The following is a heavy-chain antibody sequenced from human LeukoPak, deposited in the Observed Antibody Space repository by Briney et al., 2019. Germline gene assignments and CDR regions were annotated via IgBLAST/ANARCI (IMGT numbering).Heavy chain of an antibody. CDR3: VRGYSNYGYVFDF. V-gene: IGHV3-21*01. D-gene: IGHD4-11*01. Sequence: GESLRLSCAASGFSLSSHSMNRVRQAPGKGLEWVSSISSSSSYIYYAESVKGRVTVSRDNAKKSLFLQMNSLRAEDTAVYYCVRGYSNYGYVFDFWGQGTTVTVSS. CDR2: ISSSSSYI. CDR1: GFSLSSHS. J-gene: IGHJ3*01.